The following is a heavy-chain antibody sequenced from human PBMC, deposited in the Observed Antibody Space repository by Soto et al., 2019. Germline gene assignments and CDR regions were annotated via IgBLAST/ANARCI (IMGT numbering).Heavy chain of an antibody. CDR3: ARDGVEYSSGPGVNDAFDI. CDR1: GYTFTSYG. V-gene: IGHV1-18*01. CDR2: ISAYNGNT. D-gene: IGHD6-19*01. Sequence: ASVKVSCKASGYTFTSYGISWVRQAPGQGLEWMGWISAYNGNTNYAPKLQGRVTMTTDTSTSTDYMELSSLRSDDTAVYYCARDGVEYSSGPGVNDAFDIWGQGTMVTVSS. J-gene: IGHJ3*02.